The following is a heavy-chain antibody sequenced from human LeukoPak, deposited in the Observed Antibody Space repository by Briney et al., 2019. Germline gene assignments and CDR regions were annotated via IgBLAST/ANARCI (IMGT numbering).Heavy chain of an antibody. J-gene: IGHJ1*01. D-gene: IGHD2-2*02. V-gene: IGHV1-69*01. CDR3: ARGYCSSTSCYNEYSQH. CDR2: IIPILGTA. CDR1: GGTFSSYA. Sequence: ASVKVSCKXSGGTFSSYAISWVRQAPGQGLEWMGGIIPILGTANYAQKFQGRVTITADESTSTAYMELSSLRSEDTAVYYCARGYCSSTSCYNEYSQHWGQGTLVTVSS.